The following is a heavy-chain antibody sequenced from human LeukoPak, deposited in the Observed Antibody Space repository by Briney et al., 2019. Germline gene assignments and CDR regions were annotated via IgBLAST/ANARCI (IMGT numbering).Heavy chain of an antibody. CDR1: GGSFSGYY. J-gene: IGHJ4*02. V-gene: IGHV4-34*01. Sequence: PSETLSLTCTVYGGSFSGYYWSWIRQPPGKGLEWSGEINHSGSTNYNPSLKSRVTISVDTSKNQISLKLSSVTAADTAVYHCARGRGWSGHYQSWGQGTLVTVSS. CDR2: INHSGST. CDR3: ARGRGWSGHYQS. D-gene: IGHD3-3*01.